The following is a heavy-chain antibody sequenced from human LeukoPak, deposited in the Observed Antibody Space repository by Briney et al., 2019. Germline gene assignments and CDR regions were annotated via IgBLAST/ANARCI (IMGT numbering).Heavy chain of an antibody. D-gene: IGHD4-17*01. J-gene: IGHJ6*02. CDR1: GFTFSSYA. CDR3: ARWGVTTDYYYYYGMDV. CDR2: ISGSGGST. V-gene: IGHV3-23*01. Sequence: PGGSLRLSCAASGFTFSSYAMSWVRQAPGKGLEWVSAISGSGGSTYYADSVKGRFTISRDNSKNTLYLQMNSLRAEDTAVYYCARWGVTTDYYYYYGMDVWGQGTTVTVSS.